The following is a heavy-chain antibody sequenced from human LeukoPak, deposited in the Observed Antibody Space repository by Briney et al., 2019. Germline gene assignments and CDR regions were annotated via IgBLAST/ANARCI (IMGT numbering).Heavy chain of an antibody. CDR2: IYFSGST. V-gene: IGHV4-39*07. J-gene: IGHJ4*02. CDR1: GGSISSSGYY. D-gene: IGHD3-22*01. CDR3: ARGPYYDSSGYYPNDY. Sequence: SETLSLTCTVSGGSISSSGYYWGWIRQSPGKGLEWIGSIYFSGSTYYNPSLKSRVTISVDTSKNQFSLNLRSVTAADTAVYYCARGPYYDSSGYYPNDYWGQGTLVTVSS.